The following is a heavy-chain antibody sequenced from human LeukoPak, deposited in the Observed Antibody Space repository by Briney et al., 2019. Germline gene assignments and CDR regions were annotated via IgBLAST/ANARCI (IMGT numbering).Heavy chain of an antibody. CDR1: GITLSNYG. J-gene: IGHJ3*02. Sequence: GGSLRLSCAVSGITLSNYGMSWVRQAPGKGLEWVAGISGSGGGTNYADSVEGRFTISRDNPKNSRYLQMNSLRAEDTAVYYCARGYYDNSGYCYAFDIWGQGTMVTVSS. CDR3: ARGYYDNSGYCYAFDI. CDR2: ISGSGGGT. V-gene: IGHV3-23*01. D-gene: IGHD3-22*01.